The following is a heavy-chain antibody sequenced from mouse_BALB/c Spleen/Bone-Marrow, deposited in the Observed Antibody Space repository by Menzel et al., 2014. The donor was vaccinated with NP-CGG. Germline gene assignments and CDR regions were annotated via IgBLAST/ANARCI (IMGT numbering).Heavy chain of an antibody. CDR2: ILPGSGST. CDR1: GYTFSSYW. CDR3: ASFYGRFAY. J-gene: IGHJ3*01. V-gene: IGHV1-9*01. D-gene: IGHD1-1*02. Sequence: QVQLQQSGAELMKPGASVKISCKATGYTFSSYWIEWVKQRPGHGLEWIGEILPGSGSTNYNEKFKGKATFTADRSSNTAYMQLSSLTSEDSAVYYCASFYGRFAYWGQGTLVTVSA.